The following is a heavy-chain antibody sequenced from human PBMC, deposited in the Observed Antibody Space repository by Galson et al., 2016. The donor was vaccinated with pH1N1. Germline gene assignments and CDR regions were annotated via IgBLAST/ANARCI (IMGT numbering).Heavy chain of an antibody. Sequence: SLRLSCAASGFTLSDYYMNWIRETPERGLEWLSSIGSSGNVAYADSVKGRFTISRDNAQNSLLLQMDSLRVDDTALYYCRWEGGIGAAGPLDSWGQGALVIVSS. CDR2: IGSSGNV. V-gene: IGHV3-11*01. J-gene: IGHJ4*02. D-gene: IGHD6-13*01. CDR3: RWEGGIGAAGPLDS. CDR1: GFTLSDYY.